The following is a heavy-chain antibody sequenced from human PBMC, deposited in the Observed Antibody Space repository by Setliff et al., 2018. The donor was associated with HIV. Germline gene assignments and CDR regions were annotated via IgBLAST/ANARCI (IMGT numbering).Heavy chain of an antibody. CDR1: GGSFSGYY. V-gene: IGHV4-34*01. Sequence: PSETLSLTCAVYGGSFSGYYWSWIRQPPGKGLEWIGEINHSGDTNYNPSLKSRVTISVDTSKNQFSLNPNSVAAADTAVYYCARLGAEDFSDYDWVDYWGQGTLVTVSS. D-gene: IGHD5-12*01. CDR3: ARLGAEDFSDYDWVDY. J-gene: IGHJ4*02. CDR2: INHSGDT.